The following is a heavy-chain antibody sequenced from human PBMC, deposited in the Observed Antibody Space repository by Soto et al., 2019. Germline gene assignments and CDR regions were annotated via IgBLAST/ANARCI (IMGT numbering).Heavy chain of an antibody. D-gene: IGHD5-18*01. Sequence: QVQLVQSGAEVKKPGSSVKVSCKASGGTFSSYAISWVRQAPGQGLEWMGGIIPIFATTHYAQRFQGRVTITADESTSTGYMELSSLRSEDTAVYYCARPRGDTAVVTPYYYYGMDVWGQGTTVTVSS. CDR2: IIPIFATT. V-gene: IGHV1-69*01. CDR3: ARPRGDTAVVTPYYYYGMDV. J-gene: IGHJ6*02. CDR1: GGTFSSYA.